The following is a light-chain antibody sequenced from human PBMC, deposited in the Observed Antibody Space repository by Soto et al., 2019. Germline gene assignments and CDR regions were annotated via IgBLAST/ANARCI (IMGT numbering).Light chain of an antibody. Sequence: QSVLTQPPSASGTPVQRVTSSCSGSSSNIGSNTVNWYQQLPGTAPKLLIYSNNQRPSGVPDRFSGSKSGTSASLAISGLQSEDEADYYCVAWDDSLNGVVFGGGTKVTVL. CDR3: VAWDDSLNGVV. CDR1: SSNIGSNT. J-gene: IGLJ2*01. V-gene: IGLV1-44*01. CDR2: SNN.